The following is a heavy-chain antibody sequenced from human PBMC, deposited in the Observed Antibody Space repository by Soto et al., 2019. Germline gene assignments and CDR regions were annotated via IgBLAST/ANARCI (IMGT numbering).Heavy chain of an antibody. D-gene: IGHD4-17*01. J-gene: IGHJ4*02. Sequence: SVKVSCKASGGTFSSYAISWVRQAPGQGLEWMGGIIPIFGTANYAQKFQGRVTITADESTSTAYMELSSLRSEDTAVYYCASDKGDYERGLCDYWGQGTLVTVSS. V-gene: IGHV1-69*13. CDR1: GGTFSSYA. CDR3: ASDKGDYERGLCDY. CDR2: IIPIFGTA.